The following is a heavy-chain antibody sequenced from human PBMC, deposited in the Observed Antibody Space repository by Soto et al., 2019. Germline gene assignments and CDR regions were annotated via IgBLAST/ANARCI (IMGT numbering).Heavy chain of an antibody. CDR1: GFTFSNYA. D-gene: IGHD2-15*01. CDR2: ISSSSDSA. Sequence: GGSLRLSCTASGFTFSNYAMSWVRQAPGKGLQWVSSISSSSDSAYYADSVKGRFTISRDNSKNTLYLQMNSLRAEDTALYYCAGRTSSSSYCTSGTCYDDFQHWGQGTLVTVSS. CDR3: AGRTSSSSYCTSGTCYDDFQH. J-gene: IGHJ1*01. V-gene: IGHV3-23*01.